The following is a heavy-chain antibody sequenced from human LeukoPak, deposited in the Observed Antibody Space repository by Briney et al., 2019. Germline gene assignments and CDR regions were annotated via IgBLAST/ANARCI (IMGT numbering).Heavy chain of an antibody. J-gene: IGHJ5*02. D-gene: IGHD3-10*01. CDR3: ARSAQLLWFGELQAWFDP. CDR1: GGSISSSSYY. CDR2: IYYSGST. V-gene: IGHV4-39*01. Sequence: SETLSLTCTVSGGSISSSSYYWGWIRQPPGKGLEWIGSIYYSGSTYYNPSLKSRVTISVDTSKNQFSLKLSSVTAADTAVYYCARSAQLLWFGELQAWFDPWGQGTLVTVSS.